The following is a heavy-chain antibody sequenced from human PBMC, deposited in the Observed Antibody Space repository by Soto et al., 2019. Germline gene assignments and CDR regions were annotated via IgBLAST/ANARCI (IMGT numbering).Heavy chain of an antibody. V-gene: IGHV1-69*02. CDR3: ATSYGSGYRAFDY. Sequence: QVQLVQSGAELKKPGSSVKVSCKASGDTFSFYTINWVRQAPGLGLEWMARVNPILSMSNYAQKFQGRVTMTADESTSTAYMELRSLRSEDTAFYYCATSYGSGYRAFDYWGQGALVTVSS. CDR2: VNPILSMS. D-gene: IGHD3-10*01. J-gene: IGHJ4*02. CDR1: GDTFSFYT.